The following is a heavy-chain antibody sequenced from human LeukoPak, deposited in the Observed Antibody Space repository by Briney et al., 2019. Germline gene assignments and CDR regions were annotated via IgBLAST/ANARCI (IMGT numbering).Heavy chain of an antibody. Sequence: ASVKVSCKASGYTFTGYYMHWVRQAPGQGLEWXXXXXXXSGGTNYAQKFXGRXTMTRDTSISTAYMELSRLRSDDTAVYYCARDSTYYYDSSGYETDDYWGQGTLVTVSS. D-gene: IGHD3-22*01. J-gene: IGHJ4*02. CDR1: GYTFTGYY. V-gene: IGHV1-2*02. CDR2: XXXXSGGT. CDR3: ARDSTYYYDSSGYETDDY.